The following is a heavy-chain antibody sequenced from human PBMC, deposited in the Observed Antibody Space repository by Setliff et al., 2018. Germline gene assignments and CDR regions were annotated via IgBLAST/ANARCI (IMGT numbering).Heavy chain of an antibody. V-gene: IGHV4-34*01. D-gene: IGHD2-2*01. Sequence: SWIIQPPGKWLEGIGEIYHSGSTNYNPSLKSRVTISVDTSKNQFSLKLSSVTAADTAVYYCARKSRNIVVVPAAVIYYYYYYMDVWGKGTTVTVSS. J-gene: IGHJ6*03. CDR2: IYHSGST. CDR3: ARKSRNIVVVPAAVIYYYYYYMDV.